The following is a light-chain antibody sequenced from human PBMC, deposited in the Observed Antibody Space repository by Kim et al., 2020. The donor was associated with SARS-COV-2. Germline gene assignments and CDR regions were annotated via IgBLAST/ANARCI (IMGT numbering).Light chain of an antibody. CDR3: QSYDDTDVV. CDR2: EDD. CDR1: SGSIAGNY. J-gene: IGLJ2*01. Sequence: GETVTISCTRSSGSIAGNYVQWNRQRPGSSPTTLISEDDKRLSGVPDRFSGSLDTSSNSASLTISGLRTEDEAHYYCQSYDDTDVVFGGGTQLTVL. V-gene: IGLV6-57*01.